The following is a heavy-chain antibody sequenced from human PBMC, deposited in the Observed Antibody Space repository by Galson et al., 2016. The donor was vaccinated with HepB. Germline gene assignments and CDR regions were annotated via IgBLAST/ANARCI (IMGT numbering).Heavy chain of an antibody. Sequence: SVKVSCKAFGYTFRSHDINWLRQAPGQGLEWIGWMNPNSGNTGYARKFQGRVTMTRTNSITTAYMELSSLTSDYTAVYYCARGRPNIPADAFDCWGQGTLVTVSS. V-gene: IGHV1-8*01. CDR1: GYTFRSHD. CDR2: MNPNSGNT. D-gene: IGHD2-2*01. J-gene: IGHJ4*02. CDR3: ARGRPNIPADAFDC.